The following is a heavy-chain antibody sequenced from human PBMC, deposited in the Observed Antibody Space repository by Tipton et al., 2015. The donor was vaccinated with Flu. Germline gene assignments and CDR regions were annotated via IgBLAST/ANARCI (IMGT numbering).Heavy chain of an antibody. CDR3: ARDRPHKGFWFDP. V-gene: IGHV4-30-2*01. CDR2: IYPTGIT. Sequence: LSLTCAVSGASFSSGGHSWSWIRQPPERGLEWIGHIYPTGITYYNPSLQGQVTISLDKSKSQFSLKLNYMTAADTAVYFCARDRPHKGFWFDPWGPGTLVTVSS. CDR1: GASFSSGGHS. J-gene: IGHJ5*02.